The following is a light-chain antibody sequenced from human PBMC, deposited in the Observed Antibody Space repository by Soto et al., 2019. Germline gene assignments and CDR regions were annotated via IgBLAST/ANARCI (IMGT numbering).Light chain of an antibody. V-gene: IGKV3-20*01. Sequence: EFVVTQSPGTLSLSLGERATLSCRTSQSVRSRYLAWYQQKPGQAPTLLIYDASSRPGGIPDRFIGSGSGTDFTLTISRLEPEDFEVYYCQQYGDSPYTFGQGTKLEIK. J-gene: IGKJ2*01. CDR3: QQYGDSPYT. CDR2: DAS. CDR1: QSVRSRY.